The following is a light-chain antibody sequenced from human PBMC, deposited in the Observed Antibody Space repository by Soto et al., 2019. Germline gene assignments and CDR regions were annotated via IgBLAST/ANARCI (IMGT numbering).Light chain of an antibody. V-gene: IGLV2-14*02. J-gene: IGLJ2*01. CDR2: EVR. CDR3: SSYTTTSALL. CDR1: FSDIGTYNL. Sequence: QSALTQPASVSGSPGQSVTISCTGTFSDIGTYNLVSWYQQHPGKAPKLMIYEVRKRPSGVFSRFSGSKSAYTASLTISGLQAEDGAYYYCSSYTTTSALLFGGGTKLTVL.